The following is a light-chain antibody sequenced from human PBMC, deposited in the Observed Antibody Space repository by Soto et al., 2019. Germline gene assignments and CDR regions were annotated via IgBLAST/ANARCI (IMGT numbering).Light chain of an antibody. CDR2: WAS. CDR1: QSVLYSSNNKNY. V-gene: IGKV4-1*01. CDR3: QQYYSTPYT. Sequence: DLVMTQSPDSLAVSLGERATINCKSSQSVLYSSNNKNYLAWYQQKPGQPPKLLIYWASTRESGVPDRFSGSGSGTDFTLTISSLQAEDVAVYYCQQYYSTPYTFGQGNKLEIK. J-gene: IGKJ2*01.